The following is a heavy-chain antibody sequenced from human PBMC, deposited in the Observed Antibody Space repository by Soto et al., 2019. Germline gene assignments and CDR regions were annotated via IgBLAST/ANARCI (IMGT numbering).Heavy chain of an antibody. CDR3: ARGWEEAAGKFDY. V-gene: IGHV3-30-3*01. D-gene: IGHD6-13*01. J-gene: IGHJ4*02. CDR2: ISYDGSNK. Sequence: QVQLVEPGGGVVQPGRSLRLSCAASGFTFSSYAMHWVRQAPGKGLEWVAVISYDGSNKYYADSVKGRFTISRDNSKNTLYLQMNSLRAEDTAVYYCARGWEEAAGKFDYWGQGTLVTVSS. CDR1: GFTFSSYA.